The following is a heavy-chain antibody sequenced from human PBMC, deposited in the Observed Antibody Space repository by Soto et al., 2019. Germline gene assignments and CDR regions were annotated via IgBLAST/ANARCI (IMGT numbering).Heavy chain of an antibody. J-gene: IGHJ4*02. CDR2: ISYDGSNK. CDR3: AKDSVDCSGGSCRLDY. CDR1: GFTFSSYG. V-gene: IGHV3-30*18. D-gene: IGHD2-15*01. Sequence: QVQLVESGGGVVQPGRSLRLSCAASGFTFSSYGMHWVRQAPGKGLERVAVISYDGSNKYYADSVKGRFTISRDNSKNTLYLQMNSLRAEDTAVYYCAKDSVDCSGGSCRLDYWGQGTLVTVSS.